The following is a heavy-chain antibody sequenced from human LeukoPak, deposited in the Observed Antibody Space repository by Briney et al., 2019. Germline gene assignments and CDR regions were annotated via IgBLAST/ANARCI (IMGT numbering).Heavy chain of an antibody. J-gene: IGHJ4*02. D-gene: IGHD6-6*01. Sequence: SETLSLTCAVYGGSFSGYYWSWIRQPPGKGLEWIGEINHSGSTNYNASLKSRVTISGDTSKNQFSLKLSSVTAADTAAYYCARQTFGSSSWGDYWGQGTLVTVSS. CDR3: ARQTFGSSSWGDY. V-gene: IGHV4-34*01. CDR2: INHSGST. CDR1: GGSFSGYY.